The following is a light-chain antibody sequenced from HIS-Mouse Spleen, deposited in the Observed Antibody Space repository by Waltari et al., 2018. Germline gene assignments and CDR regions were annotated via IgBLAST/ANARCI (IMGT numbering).Light chain of an antibody. CDR3: YSTDSSGNHRV. V-gene: IGLV3-10*01. Sequence: SYELTQPPSVSVSPGQTARITCSGDAFPKKYAYWYQQKSGQAPVLVLYEDSKRPSGIPERFSGSSSGTMATLTISGVQVEDEADYYCYSTDSSGNHRVFGGGTKLTVL. CDR1: AFPKKY. J-gene: IGLJ2*01. CDR2: EDS.